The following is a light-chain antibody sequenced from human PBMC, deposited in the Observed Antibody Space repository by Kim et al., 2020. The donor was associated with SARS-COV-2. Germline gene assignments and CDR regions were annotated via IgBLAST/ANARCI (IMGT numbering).Light chain of an antibody. Sequence: SKGQTARIPCSGDALQKQYAYWYQQKPGKAPVLVIYKDSERPSGIPERFSGSSSGTTVTLTISGVQAEDEADYYCQSADSSGTYVVFGGGTQLTVL. V-gene: IGLV3-25*03. CDR1: ALQKQY. CDR2: KDS. CDR3: QSADSSGTYVV. J-gene: IGLJ2*01.